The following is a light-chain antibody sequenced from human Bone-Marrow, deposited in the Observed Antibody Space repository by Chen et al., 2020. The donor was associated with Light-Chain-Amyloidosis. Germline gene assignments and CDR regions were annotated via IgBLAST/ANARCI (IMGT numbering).Light chain of an antibody. CDR2: DDS. CDR3: QIWDRSSDRPV. J-gene: IGLJ3*02. Sequence: SYVLTQPSSVSVAPGQTATIACGGNNIGSTSVHWYQQTPGQAPLLVVYDDSDRLSGIPERLSGSTSGTTATLTISRVEAGDEADYYCQIWDRSSDRPVFGGGTKLTVL. V-gene: IGLV3-21*02. CDR1: NIGSTS.